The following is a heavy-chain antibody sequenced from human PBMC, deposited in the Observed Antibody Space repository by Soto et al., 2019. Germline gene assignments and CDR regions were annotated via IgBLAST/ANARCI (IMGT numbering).Heavy chain of an antibody. D-gene: IGHD5-12*01. Sequence: GSGPTLVNPTETLRLTCTVSGFSLSNARMGVSWIRQPPGKALEWLAHIFSNDEKSYSTSLKSRLTISKDTSKSQVVLTMTNMDPVDTATYYCARRVGYVYYFDYWGQGTLVTVSS. CDR3: ARRVGYVYYFDY. V-gene: IGHV2-26*01. CDR1: GFSLSNARMG. J-gene: IGHJ4*02. CDR2: IFSNDEK.